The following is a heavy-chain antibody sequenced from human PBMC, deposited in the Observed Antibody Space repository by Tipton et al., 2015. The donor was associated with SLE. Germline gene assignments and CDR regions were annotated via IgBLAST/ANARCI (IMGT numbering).Heavy chain of an antibody. Sequence: SLRLSCTASGFTFSSYNMNWVRQAPGKGLEWVSVIRTGGTTYYANYVKGRFTISRDNSKNTLSLQMNSLRTEDTALYYCVRDLGGGYNNIDYWGQGTLVTVSS. J-gene: IGHJ4*02. CDR2: IRTGGTT. V-gene: IGHV3-66*02. D-gene: IGHD1-1*01. CDR1: GFTFSSYN. CDR3: VRDLGGGYNNIDY.